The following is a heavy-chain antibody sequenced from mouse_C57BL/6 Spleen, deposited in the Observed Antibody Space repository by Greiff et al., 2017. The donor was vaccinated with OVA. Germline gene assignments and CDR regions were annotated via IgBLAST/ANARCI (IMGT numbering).Heavy chain of an antibody. D-gene: IGHD1-1*01. CDR1: GYSFTSYY. V-gene: IGHV1-66*01. CDR3: AREDYYGSSYGYFDV. Sequence: VQLQQSGPELVKPGASVKISCKASGYSFTSYYIHWVKQRPGQGLEWIGWIYPGSGNTKYNEKFKGKATLTADTSSSTAYMQLSSLTSEDSAVYYCAREDYYGSSYGYFDVWGTGTTVTVSS. J-gene: IGHJ1*03. CDR2: IYPGSGNT.